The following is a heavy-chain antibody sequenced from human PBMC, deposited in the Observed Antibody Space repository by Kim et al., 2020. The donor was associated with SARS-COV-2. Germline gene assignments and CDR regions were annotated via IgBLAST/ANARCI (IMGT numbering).Heavy chain of an antibody. CDR2: ISSSSSYI. Sequence: GGSLRLSCAASGFTFSSYSMNWVRQAPGKGLEWVSSISSSSSYIYYADSVKGRFTISRDNAKNSLYLQMNSLRAEDTAVYYCARDGLEWLFYRPKYYYFDYWGQGTLVTVSS. CDR3: ARDGLEWLFYRPKYYYFDY. J-gene: IGHJ4*02. V-gene: IGHV3-21*01. CDR1: GFTFSSYS. D-gene: IGHD3-3*01.